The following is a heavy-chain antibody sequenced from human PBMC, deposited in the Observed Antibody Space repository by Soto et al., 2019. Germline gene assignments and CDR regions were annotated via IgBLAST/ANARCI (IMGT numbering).Heavy chain of an antibody. CDR1: GFTFRTYT. CDR2: ISYDGSDK. Sequence: QVQLVESGGGVVRPGRSLRLSCAASGFTFRTYTMHWVRQAPGKGLEWVAFISYDGSDKYYADSVKGRFTISRDNSKNTLYLPMNSLRDNDTAVYFGARDPSHNLLRYFDFWGQGTLVTVSS. CDR3: ARDPSHNLLRYFDF. V-gene: IGHV3-30-3*01. D-gene: IGHD2-21*01. J-gene: IGHJ4*02.